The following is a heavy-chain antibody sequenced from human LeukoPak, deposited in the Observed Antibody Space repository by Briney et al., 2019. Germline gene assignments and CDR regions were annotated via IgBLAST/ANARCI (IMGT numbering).Heavy chain of an antibody. CDR1: GFTFSSYA. CDR2: ISGSGGSA. J-gene: IGHJ4*02. Sequence: GGSLRLSCAASGFTFSSYAMSWVRQAPGKGLEWVSAISGSGGSAYYADSVKGRFTISRDNSKNTLHLQMNSLRAEDTAVYYCAKGDSSGYPGDYFDYWGQGTLVTVSS. CDR3: AKGDSSGYPGDYFDY. D-gene: IGHD3-22*01. V-gene: IGHV3-23*01.